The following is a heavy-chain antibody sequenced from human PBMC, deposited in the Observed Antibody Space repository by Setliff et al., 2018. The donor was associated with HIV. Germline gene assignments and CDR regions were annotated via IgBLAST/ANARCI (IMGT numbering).Heavy chain of an antibody. J-gene: IGHJ3*02. D-gene: IGHD7-27*01. V-gene: IGHV3-74*01. CDR1: GFTFNTYW. Sequence: GGSLRLSCAASGFTFNTYWMHWVRQAPGKGLVWVSHSNSDGSSTTYADSVKGRFTIYRDNAKNTLYLQMNSLRAEDTAVYFCARELPGPPGALDIWGHGTMVTVSS. CDR2: SNSDGSST. CDR3: ARELPGPPGALDI.